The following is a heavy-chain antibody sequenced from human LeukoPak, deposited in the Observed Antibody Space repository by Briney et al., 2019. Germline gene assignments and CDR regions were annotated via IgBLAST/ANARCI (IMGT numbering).Heavy chain of an antibody. CDR3: ARDPGSHNSSGWYDY. J-gene: IGHJ4*02. CDR1: RFTFSDYY. CDR2: ISSSSSTI. Sequence: GGSLRLSCAASRFTFSDYYMTWIRQAPGKGLEGVSYISSSSSTIYYADSVKGRFTISRDNAKNSLYLQMNSLRAGDTAVYYCARDPGSHNSSGWYDYWGQGTLVTVSS. V-gene: IGHV3-11*01. D-gene: IGHD6-19*01.